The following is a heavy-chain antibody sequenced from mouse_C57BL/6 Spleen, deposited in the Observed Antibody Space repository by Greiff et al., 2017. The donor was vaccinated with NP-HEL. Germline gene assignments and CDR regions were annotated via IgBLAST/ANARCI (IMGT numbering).Heavy chain of an antibody. J-gene: IGHJ2*01. Sequence: QVQLQQSGAELVKPGASVKLSCKASGYTFTSYWMQWVKQRPGQGLEWIGEIDPSDSYTNYNQKFKGKATLTVDTSSSTAYMQLSSLTAEDSAVYYCARSEANRYYFDYWGQGTTLTVSS. CDR3: ARSEANRYYFDY. V-gene: IGHV1-50*01. D-gene: IGHD1-1*01. CDR2: IDPSDSYT. CDR1: GYTFTSYW.